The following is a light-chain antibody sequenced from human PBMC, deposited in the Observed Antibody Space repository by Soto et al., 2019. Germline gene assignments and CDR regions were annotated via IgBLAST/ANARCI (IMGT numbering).Light chain of an antibody. J-gene: IGKJ4*01. CDR3: KQSYSPLPP. Sequence: DIQMTQSPSSLTASVGDRVTITCRASQSISSYLNWYQQKPGKAPKLLIYAASSLQSGVPSRFSGRGSGTDFPLTISSLQPEDFETYYCKQSYSPLPPFGGGTKVEIK. CDR2: AAS. V-gene: IGKV1-39*01. CDR1: QSISSY.